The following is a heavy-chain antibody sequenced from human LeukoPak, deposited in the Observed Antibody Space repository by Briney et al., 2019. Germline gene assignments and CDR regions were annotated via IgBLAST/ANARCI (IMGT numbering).Heavy chain of an antibody. V-gene: IGHV4-34*01. CDR1: GGSFSGYY. CDR2: INHSGST. D-gene: IGHD3-9*01. Sequence: SETLSLTCAVYGGSFSGYYWSWIRQPPGKGLEWIGEINHSGSTNYNPSLKSRVTISVDTSKNQFSLKLSSVTAADTAVYYCARAIPDILTGYYGASFDYWGQGTLVTVSS. CDR3: ARAIPDILTGYYGASFDY. J-gene: IGHJ4*02.